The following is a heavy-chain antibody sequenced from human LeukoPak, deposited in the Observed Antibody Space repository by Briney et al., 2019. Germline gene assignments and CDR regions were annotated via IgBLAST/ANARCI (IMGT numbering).Heavy chain of an antibody. D-gene: IGHD3-10*01. Sequence: GASLRLSCAASGFTFSSYAMSWVRQAPGKGLEWVSAISGSGGSTYYADSVKGRFTISRDNSKNTLYLQMNSLRAEDTAVYYCAKDGGVWFGEGWDYYYYYGMDVWGKGTTVTVSS. CDR2: ISGSGGST. J-gene: IGHJ6*04. V-gene: IGHV3-23*01. CDR1: GFTFSSYA. CDR3: AKDGGVWFGEGWDYYYYYGMDV.